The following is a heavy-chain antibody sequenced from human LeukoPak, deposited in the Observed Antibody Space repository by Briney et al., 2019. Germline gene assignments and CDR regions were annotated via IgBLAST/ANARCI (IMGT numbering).Heavy chain of an antibody. D-gene: IGHD2-2*01. J-gene: IGHJ4*02. Sequence: PSETLSLTCAVSGGSISSGGYSWSWIRQPPGKGLEWIGYIYHSGSTYYNPSLKSRVTISVDPSKNQFSLKLTSVTAADTAVYYCARDFNQVLSYCFDYWGQGTLVTVSS. CDR1: GGSISSGGYS. CDR3: ARDFNQVLSYCFDY. V-gene: IGHV4-30-2*01. CDR2: IYHSGST.